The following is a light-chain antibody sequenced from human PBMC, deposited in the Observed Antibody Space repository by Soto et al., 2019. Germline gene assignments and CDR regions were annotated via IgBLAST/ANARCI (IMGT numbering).Light chain of an antibody. J-gene: IGLJ1*01. V-gene: IGLV2-14*01. CDR1: SSDVGGYNS. CDR2: EVS. CDR3: SSFTSSRTDV. Sequence: QSALTQPASVSGSPGQSITISCTGTSSDVGGYNSVCWYQQHPGKAPKLMIYEVSNRPSGVSNRFSGSKSGNTASLTISGLQAEDEAYYYCSSFTSSRTDVFGTGTKLTVL.